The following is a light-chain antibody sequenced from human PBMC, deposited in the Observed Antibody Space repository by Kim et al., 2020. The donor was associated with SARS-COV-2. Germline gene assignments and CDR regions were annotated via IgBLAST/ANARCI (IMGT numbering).Light chain of an antibody. J-gene: IGLJ2*01. V-gene: IGLV3-19*01. CDR3: NSRDSSGNHVV. CDR1: SLRIYY. CDR2: GKN. Sequence: AVGQTVRITCQGDSLRIYYASWYQQKPGQAPVLVIYGKNNRPSGIPDRFSGSSSGNTASLTITGAQAEDEADYYCNSRDSSGNHVVFGGGTQLTVL.